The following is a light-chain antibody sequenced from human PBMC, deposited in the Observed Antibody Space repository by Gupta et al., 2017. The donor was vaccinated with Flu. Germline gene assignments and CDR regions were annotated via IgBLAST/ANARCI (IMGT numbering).Light chain of an antibody. CDR2: DVS. CDR3: SSYTISSTLLV. CDR1: SSDVGGYNY. Sequence: ITISCTGTSSDVGGYNYVSWFQQHPGKAPKLMIYDVSNRPSGVSYRFSGSKSGNTASLTISGLQAEDEADYYCSSYTISSTLLVFGGGTKLTVL. V-gene: IGLV2-14*04. J-gene: IGLJ3*02.